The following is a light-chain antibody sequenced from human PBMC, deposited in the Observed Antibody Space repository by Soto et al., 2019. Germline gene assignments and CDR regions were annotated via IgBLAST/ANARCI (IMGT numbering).Light chain of an antibody. J-gene: IGKJ1*01. CDR2: GAS. V-gene: IGKV3-20*01. CDR1: QSVSSSY. Sequence: EIVLTQSPGTLSLSPGERATLSCRASQSVSSSYLAWYQQKPGQAPRLLIYGASSRATGIPDRFSGSGSGTDFTLPISRLAPEDFAVYYCQQYGSSPQWTFGQGTKVEIK. CDR3: QQYGSSPQWT.